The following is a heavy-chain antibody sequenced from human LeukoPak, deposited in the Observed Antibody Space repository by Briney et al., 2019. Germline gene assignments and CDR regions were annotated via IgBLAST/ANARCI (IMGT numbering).Heavy chain of an antibody. J-gene: IGHJ5*02. CDR1: GYTFTSYG. D-gene: IGHD2-8*01. Sequence: ASVTVSCTASGYTFTSYGISWVRQAPGQGLEWMGWISAYNGNTNYAQKLQGRVTMTTDTSTSTAYMELRSLRSDDTAVYYCARVRTRGVYAVGNWFDPWGQGTLVTVSS. V-gene: IGHV1-18*01. CDR2: ISAYNGNT. CDR3: ARVRTRGVYAVGNWFDP.